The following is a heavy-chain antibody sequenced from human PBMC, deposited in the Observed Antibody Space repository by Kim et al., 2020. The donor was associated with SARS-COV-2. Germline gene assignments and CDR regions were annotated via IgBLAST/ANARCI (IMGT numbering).Heavy chain of an antibody. CDR1: GYSFTSYW. CDR3: ARGLRYTRYYYYYYGMDV. CDR2: IYPGDSDT. Sequence: GESLKISCKGSGYSFTSYWIGWVPQMPGKGLEWMGIIYPGDSDTRYSPSFQGQVTISADKSISTAYLQWSSLKASDTAMYYCARGLRYTRYYYYYYGMDVWGQGTTVTVSS. J-gene: IGHJ6*02. V-gene: IGHV5-51*01. D-gene: IGHD5-12*01.